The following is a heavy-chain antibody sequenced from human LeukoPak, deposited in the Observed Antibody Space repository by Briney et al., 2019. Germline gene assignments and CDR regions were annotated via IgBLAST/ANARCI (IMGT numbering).Heavy chain of an antibody. J-gene: IGHJ6*03. V-gene: IGHV4-39*07. CDR2: IYYSGSA. CDR1: GGSINSANYY. CDR3: ARVVQYYYRSGSYRHYHYYYMDV. D-gene: IGHD3-10*01. Sequence: PSETLSLTCTVSGGSINSANYYWGWIRQPPGKGLEWIGSIYYSGSAYYSSSLKSRVTILVDTSKNQFSLKLSSVTAADTAVYYCARVVQYYYRSGSYRHYHYYYMDVWGKGTTVTVSS.